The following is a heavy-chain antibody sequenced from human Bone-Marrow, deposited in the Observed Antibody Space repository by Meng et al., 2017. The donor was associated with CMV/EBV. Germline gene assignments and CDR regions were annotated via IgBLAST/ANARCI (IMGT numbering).Heavy chain of an antibody. CDR2: VFWNDDK. V-gene: IGHV2-5*01. CDR3: AHSPHEFWSGYRFES. Sequence: SGPTLVKPTQALTLTCTFPGLSLSTSGVGVAWIRQPPGKALEWLALVFWNDDKRYSTSLKSRLTITKDTSKNQVVLTMTNMDPVDTATYYCAHSPHEFWSGYRFESWGQGTLVTVSS. D-gene: IGHD3-3*01. J-gene: IGHJ4*02. CDR1: GLSLSTSGVG.